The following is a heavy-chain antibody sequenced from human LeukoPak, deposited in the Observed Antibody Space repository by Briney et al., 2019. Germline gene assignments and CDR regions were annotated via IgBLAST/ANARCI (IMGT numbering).Heavy chain of an antibody. J-gene: IGHJ4*02. V-gene: IGHV3-23*01. CDR2: ISASGRDT. CDR3: AKDEFGSGWYGGCDH. CDR1: GFTFSSYT. D-gene: IGHD6-13*01. Sequence: PGGSLRLSCAASGFTFSSYTMSWVRQAPGKGLEWVSSISASGRDTYYADSVRGRFTISRDNSKDTLYLQVNSPRAEDSAVYYCAKDEFGSGWYGGCDHWGQGTLVTVSS.